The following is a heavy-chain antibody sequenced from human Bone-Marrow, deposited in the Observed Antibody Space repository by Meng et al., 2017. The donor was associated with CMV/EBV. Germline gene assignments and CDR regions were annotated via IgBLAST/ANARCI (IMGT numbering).Heavy chain of an antibody. J-gene: IGHJ4*02. CDR3: ARVLGIAAAGRGVGDYFAY. CDR2: IHPNSGGT. Sequence: ASVKVSCKASGYTFTGYYMHWVRQAPGQGLEWMGWIHPNSGGTSYAQKFQGRVTRTRDTSISTAYMELSRLRSDATAVYYCARVLGIAAAGRGVGDYFAYWGQGNLVHVYS. V-gene: IGHV1-2*02. D-gene: IGHD6-13*01. CDR1: GYTFTGYY.